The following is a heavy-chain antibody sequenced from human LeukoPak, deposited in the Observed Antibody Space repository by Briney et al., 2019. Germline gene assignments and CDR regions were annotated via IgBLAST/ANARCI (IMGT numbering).Heavy chain of an antibody. CDR3: ARAAYCGGDCYLDY. CDR1: GGSISSYY. V-gene: IGHV4-59*01. J-gene: IGHJ4*02. CDR2: IYYSGST. D-gene: IGHD2-21*02. Sequence: PSETLSLTCTVSGGSISSYYWSWIRQPPGKGLEWIGYIYYSGSTNYNPSLKGRVTISVDTSKNQFSLKLSSVTAADTAVYYCARAAYCGGDCYLDYWGQGTLVTVSS.